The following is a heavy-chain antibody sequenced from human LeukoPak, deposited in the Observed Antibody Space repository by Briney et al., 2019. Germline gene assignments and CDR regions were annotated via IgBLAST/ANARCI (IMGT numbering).Heavy chain of an antibody. CDR1: GFTFSSYA. D-gene: IGHD2-2*01. J-gene: IGHJ4*02. CDR3: ATDRVRCSSTSCYSSFDY. V-gene: IGHV3-64*01. CDR2: ISSNGGST. Sequence: GGSLRLSCAASGFTFSSYAMHWVRQAPGKGLEYVSAISSNGGSTHYANSVKGRFTISRDNSKNTLYLQMGSLRAEDMAVYYCATDRVRCSSTSCYSSFDYWGQGTLVTVSS.